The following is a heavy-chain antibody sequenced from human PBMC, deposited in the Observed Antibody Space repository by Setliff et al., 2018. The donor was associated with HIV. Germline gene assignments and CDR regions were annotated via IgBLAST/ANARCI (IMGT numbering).Heavy chain of an antibody. Sequence: SETLSLTCTVSGVSISTSGFYWGWIRQPPGKGLEFIGTIYYTGLSYYTPSLQSRVTISVATSKNQFSLKLASVTAADTAVYYCARATSPRPMVRGGWFDPWGQGTLVTVSS. V-gene: IGHV4-39*01. D-gene: IGHD3-10*01. CDR1: GVSISTSGFY. J-gene: IGHJ5*02. CDR3: ARATSPRPMVRGGWFDP. CDR2: IYYTGLS.